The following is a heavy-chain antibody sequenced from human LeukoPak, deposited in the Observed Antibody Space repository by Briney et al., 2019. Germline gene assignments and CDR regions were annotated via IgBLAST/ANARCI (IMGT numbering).Heavy chain of an antibody. CDR1: GYSFSFYW. V-gene: IGHV5-51*01. CDR2: IYPGDPDT. J-gene: IGHJ6*03. D-gene: IGHD6-6*01. Sequence: GESLKISCKGYGYSFSFYWIGWVRQMPGKGLEWMGIIYPGDPDTRYSPSFQGQVTISADESISTAYLQWSSLKASDSAMYYCARSIFGSSSAPYYYMDVWGKGTTVTVSS. CDR3: ARSIFGSSSAPYYYMDV.